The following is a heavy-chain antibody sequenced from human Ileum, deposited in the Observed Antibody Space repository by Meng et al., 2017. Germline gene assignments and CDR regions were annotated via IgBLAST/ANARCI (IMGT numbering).Heavy chain of an antibody. Sequence: LQETGLVLGKPSGTPSPPSAFSGASSSTSTLWNWVRQPPGKGLEWIGEIHHSGTTNYNPSLKSRVTISLDKSKNQFSLELRSVTAADTAVYYCARHDYGDPTAAFDYWGQGTLVTVSS. CDR2: IHHSGTT. J-gene: IGHJ4*02. D-gene: IGHD4-17*01. V-gene: IGHV4-4*02. CDR3: ARHDYGDPTAAFDY. CDR1: GASSSTSTL.